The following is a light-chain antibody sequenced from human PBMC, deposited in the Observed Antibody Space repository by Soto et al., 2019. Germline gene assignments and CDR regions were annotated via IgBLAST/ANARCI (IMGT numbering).Light chain of an antibody. CDR2: GAS. J-gene: IGKJ4*01. CDR3: QQYGTSPSLT. CDR1: QSVSSSY. Sequence: EIVLTQSPGTLSLSPGERATLSCRASQSVSSSYLAWYQQKPGQAPRLLIYGASSRATGIPDRFSGSGSGPDFPLTISRLEPEDFPVYYCQQYGTSPSLTFGGGTKVEIK. V-gene: IGKV3-20*01.